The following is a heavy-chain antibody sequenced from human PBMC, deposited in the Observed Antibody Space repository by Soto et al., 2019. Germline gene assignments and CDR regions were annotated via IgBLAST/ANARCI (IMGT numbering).Heavy chain of an antibody. J-gene: IGHJ6*02. CDR3: ARDPALLWFGELSYGMDV. V-gene: IGHV1-18*01. CDR1: GYTFTSYG. Sequence: SVKVSCKASGYTFTSYGISWVPQAPLEGLDWMGWISAYNGNTNYAQKLQGRVTMTTDTSTSTAYMELRSLRSDDTAVYYCARDPALLWFGELSYGMDVWGQGTTVTASS. CDR2: ISAYNGNT. D-gene: IGHD3-10*01.